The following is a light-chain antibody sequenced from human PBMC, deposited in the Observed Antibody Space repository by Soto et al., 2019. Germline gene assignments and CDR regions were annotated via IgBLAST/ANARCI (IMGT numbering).Light chain of an antibody. CDR2: DAS. CDR1: KSVDFH. Sequence: VLTQSPATLSLCQGKRSTLSCRASKSVDFHLAWYQQKPGQAPRLLIYDASVRATGTPARFSGSGSGTDFTLTSSILEPEDCAVYYCQQYGSSHTFGQGTRLEI. V-gene: IGKV3-11*01. J-gene: IGKJ5*01. CDR3: QQYGSSHT.